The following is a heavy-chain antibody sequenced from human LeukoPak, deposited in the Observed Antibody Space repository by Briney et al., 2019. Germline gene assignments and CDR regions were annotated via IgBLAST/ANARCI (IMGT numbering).Heavy chain of an antibody. J-gene: IGHJ4*02. CDR1: GYTFTDYY. CDR3: ARERGSYSRVDY. V-gene: IGHV1-2*02. Sequence: ASVKVSCKASGYTFTDYYIHWVRQAPGQGLEWMGWIYSKTGGTNYAQKLQGRVTMTTGTLTSTVYMELRSLRSDDTAVYYCARERGSYSRVDYWGQGTLVTVSS. D-gene: IGHD3-10*01. CDR2: IYSKTGGT.